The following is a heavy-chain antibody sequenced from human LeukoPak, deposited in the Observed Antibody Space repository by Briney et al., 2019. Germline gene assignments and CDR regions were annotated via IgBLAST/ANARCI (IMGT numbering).Heavy chain of an antibody. D-gene: IGHD4-17*01. Sequence: PSETLSLTCTVSGVSISSYYWSWIRQPPGKGLEWIGYIYYSGSTNYNPSLKSRVTISVDTSKNQFSLKLSSVTAADTAVYYCATSPTVTTTSGWFDPWGQGTLVTVSS. CDR3: ATSPTVTTTSGWFDP. J-gene: IGHJ5*02. CDR2: IYYSGST. CDR1: GVSISSYY. V-gene: IGHV4-59*01.